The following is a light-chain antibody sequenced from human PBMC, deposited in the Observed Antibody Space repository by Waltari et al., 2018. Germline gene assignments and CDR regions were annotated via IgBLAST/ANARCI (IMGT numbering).Light chain of an antibody. J-gene: IGKJ5*01. CDR1: HSVDTS. V-gene: IGKV3-11*01. CDR2: DVF. Sequence: EIVLTQSPATLSLSPGDRATLSCRASHSVDTSLAWYQQKLGQDPRLLIYDVFYRATGIPARFSGRGSGTDFTLTISSLEPEDFALYFCQQRRDWPITFGQGTRLEIK. CDR3: QQRRDWPIT.